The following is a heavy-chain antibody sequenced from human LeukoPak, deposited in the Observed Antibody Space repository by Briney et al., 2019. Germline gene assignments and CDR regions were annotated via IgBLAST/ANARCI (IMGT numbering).Heavy chain of an antibody. V-gene: IGHV3-23*01. J-gene: IGHJ4*02. D-gene: IGHD2-2*01. CDR3: AKGPYQLPLDY. CDR1: GFIFSGYA. Sequence: GGSLRLSCAVSGFIFSGYAMSWVRQAPGKGLEWISAISGSGGSTYYADSVKGRFTISRDNSKNTLYLQMNSLRAEDTAVYYCAKGPYQLPLDYWGQGTLVTVSS. CDR2: ISGSGGST.